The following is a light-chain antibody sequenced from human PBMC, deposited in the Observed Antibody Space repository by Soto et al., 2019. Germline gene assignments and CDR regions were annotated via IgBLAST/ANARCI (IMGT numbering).Light chain of an antibody. CDR1: NIGDNY. CDR2: DNN. CDR3: GTWDSRLSVEV. V-gene: IGLV1-51*01. J-gene: IGLJ2*01. Sequence: QSALTQPPSVSAAPGQKVTISCSNIGDNYVSWYQQFPGTAPKLLIYDNNKRPSGIPDRFSGSKSGTSATLDITGLQTGDEADYYCGTWDSRLSVEVFGVGTKVTVL.